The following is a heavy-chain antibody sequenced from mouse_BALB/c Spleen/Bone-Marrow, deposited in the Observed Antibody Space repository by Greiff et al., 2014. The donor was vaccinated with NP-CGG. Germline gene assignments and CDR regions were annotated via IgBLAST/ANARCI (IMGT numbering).Heavy chain of an antibody. CDR1: GFNIKDTF. CDR3: AHDAPFTY. Sequence: VQLQQSGADLVKPGASVKLSCTTSGFNIKDTFMRWVKQRPEQGLEWIGRIDPASGNTKYDPKFQGKATITADTSSNKVSLQRSGLTSEDTAVYYCAHDAPFTYWGQGTLVTVSA. J-gene: IGHJ3*01. V-gene: IGHV14-3*02. D-gene: IGHD2-3*01. CDR2: IDPASGNT.